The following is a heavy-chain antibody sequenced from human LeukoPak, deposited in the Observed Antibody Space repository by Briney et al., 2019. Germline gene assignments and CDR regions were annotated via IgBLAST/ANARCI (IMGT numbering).Heavy chain of an antibody. Sequence: GGSLRLSCAASRFTFSSYSMNWVRQAPGKGLEWVSSISSSSSYIYYADSVKGLFTISRDNAKNSMYLQMNSLRAEDTAVYYCARDQEAVAGYDYWGQGTLVTVSS. V-gene: IGHV3-21*01. CDR1: RFTFSSYS. CDR3: ARDQEAVAGYDY. J-gene: IGHJ4*02. D-gene: IGHD6-19*01. CDR2: ISSSSSYI.